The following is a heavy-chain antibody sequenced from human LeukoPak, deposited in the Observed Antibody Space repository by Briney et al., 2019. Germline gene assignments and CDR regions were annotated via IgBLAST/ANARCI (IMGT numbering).Heavy chain of an antibody. CDR3: AGAGAFDI. CDR2: IYTSGST. V-gene: IGHV4-61*02. CDR1: GGSISSGSYY. Sequence: SETLSLTCTVSGGSISSGSYYWSWIRQPAGKGLEWIGRIYTSGSTNYNPSLKSRVTISVDTSKNQFSLKLSSVTAADTAVYYCAGAGAFDIWGQGTMVTVSS. J-gene: IGHJ3*02.